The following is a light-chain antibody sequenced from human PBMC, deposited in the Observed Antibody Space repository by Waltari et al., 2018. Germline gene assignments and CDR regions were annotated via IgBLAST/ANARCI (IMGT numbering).Light chain of an antibody. Sequence: QSALTQPASVSGSLGQSIPISCTGTSDDIGAYNYVFWLQQLPGRAPKVIISEVSDRPSGVSNRFSGSKSGNTASLTISGLQTEDEADYYCTSYTTISTRVFGSGTRVTVL. CDR3: TSYTTISTRV. CDR1: SDDIGAYNY. CDR2: EVS. V-gene: IGLV2-14*01. J-gene: IGLJ1*01.